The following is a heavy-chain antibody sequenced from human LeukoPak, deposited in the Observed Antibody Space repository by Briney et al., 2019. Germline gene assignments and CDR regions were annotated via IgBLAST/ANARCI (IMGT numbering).Heavy chain of an antibody. V-gene: IGHV1-2*02. CDR2: INPNSGGT. CDR1: GYTFTGYY. D-gene: IGHD6-19*01. CDR3: ARDLLIAVGGYYYYGMDV. Sequence: GASVKVSRKASGYTFTGYYIHWVRQAPGRGLEWMGCINPNSGGTNYAQKLQGRVTMTTDTSTSTAYMELRSLRSDDTAVYYCARDLLIAVGGYYYYGMDVWGQGTTVTVSS. J-gene: IGHJ6*02.